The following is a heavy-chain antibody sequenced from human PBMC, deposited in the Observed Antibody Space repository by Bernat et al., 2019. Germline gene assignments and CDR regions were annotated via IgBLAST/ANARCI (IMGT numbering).Heavy chain of an antibody. CDR3: GRVDHGLDV. CDR1: GYTFSTYW. CDR2: IYPGDSDT. Sequence: EVQLVQSGAEVRKPGESLKISCKAFGYTFSTYWIAWVRQMAGKGLEWMGMIYPGDSDTRYSPSFQGPVTISVDRSPSTAFLEWSNLKVSDTAIYFCGRVDHGLDVWGQGTSVTVSS. D-gene: IGHD5-24*01. J-gene: IGHJ6*02. V-gene: IGHV5-51*03.